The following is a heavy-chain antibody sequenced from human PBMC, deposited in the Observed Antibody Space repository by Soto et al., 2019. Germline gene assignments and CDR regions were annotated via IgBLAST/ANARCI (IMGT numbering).Heavy chain of an antibody. D-gene: IGHD5-18*01. Sequence: QVQLVQSGGEVKKPGASVKVSCKASGYTFTSYGITWVRQAPGQGLEWMGWISPYNGNTDYSQNFQGRVTMTTETSTRTAYMELRSLRSDDTAVYYCARGGVVGTTMVYNWFDPWGQGTLVTVSS. J-gene: IGHJ5*02. CDR1: GYTFTSYG. CDR2: ISPYNGNT. CDR3: ARGGVVGTTMVYNWFDP. V-gene: IGHV1-18*01.